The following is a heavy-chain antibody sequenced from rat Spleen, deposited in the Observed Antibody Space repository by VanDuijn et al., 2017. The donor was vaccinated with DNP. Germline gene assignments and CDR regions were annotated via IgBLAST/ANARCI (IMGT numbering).Heavy chain of an antibody. Sequence: EVQLVESGGDLVQPGRSLKLSCVASGFTFNNYWMAWIRKVPGQGLEWITSITGSGGSTYYPESAKGRLTISRDHAENTLYLQINSLRSEDTATYYCARGSGGGRWYFDFWGPGTMVTVSS. CDR1: GFTFNNYW. J-gene: IGHJ1*01. D-gene: IGHD1-11*01. CDR2: ITGSGGST. CDR3: ARGSGGGRWYFDF. V-gene: IGHV5-31*01.